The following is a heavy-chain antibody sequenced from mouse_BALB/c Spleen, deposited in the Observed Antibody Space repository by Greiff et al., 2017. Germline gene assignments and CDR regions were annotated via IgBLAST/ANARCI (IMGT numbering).Heavy chain of an antibody. V-gene: IGHV1-9*01. J-gene: IGHJ3*01. CDR3: ARGGTWFAY. Sequence: LQESGAELMKPGASVKISCKATGYTFSSYWIEWVKQRPGHGLEWIGEILPGSGSTNYNEKFKGKATFTADTSSNTAYMQLSSLTSEDSAVYYCARGGTWFAYWGQGTLVTVSA. D-gene: IGHD4-1*01. CDR1: GYTFSSYW. CDR2: ILPGSGST.